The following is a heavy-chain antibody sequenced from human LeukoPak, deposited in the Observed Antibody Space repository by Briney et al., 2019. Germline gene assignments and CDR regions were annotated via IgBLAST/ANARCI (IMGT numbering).Heavy chain of an antibody. CDR1: GFTFTDYF. CDR2: ISTSGSTI. J-gene: IGHJ6*03. D-gene: IGHD1/OR15-1a*01. Sequence: PGGSLRLSCAASGFTFTDYFMSWLRQAPGKGLEWVSYISTSGSTIYYADSVKGRFTISRDNAKNSLYLQMNSLRAEDPALYYCARCAGTPQYYYFYYYLDVWGKGTTATVSS. V-gene: IGHV3-11*04. CDR3: ARCAGTPQYYYFYYYLDV.